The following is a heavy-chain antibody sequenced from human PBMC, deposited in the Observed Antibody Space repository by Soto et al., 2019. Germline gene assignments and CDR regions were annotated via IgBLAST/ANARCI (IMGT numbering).Heavy chain of an antibody. CDR3: ARRSEGGYNYDFDY. Sequence: QVLLVQSGAEVRKPGSSVKVSCKASGGTFKNFAFSWVRQAPGQGLEWMGGIIPIFITPDYAQKFQGRVTIMANDSTSTAYMELSGLRSEDTAVYYCARRSEGGYNYDFDYWGQGTLVTVSS. CDR1: GGTFKNFA. CDR2: IIPIFITP. J-gene: IGHJ4*02. V-gene: IGHV1-69*12. D-gene: IGHD5-12*01.